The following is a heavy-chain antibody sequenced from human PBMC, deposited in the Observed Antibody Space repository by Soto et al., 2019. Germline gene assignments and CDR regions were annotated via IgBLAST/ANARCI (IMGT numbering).Heavy chain of an antibody. Sequence: SETLSLTCTVSGGSISSYYWSWIRQPPGKGLEWIGYIYYSGSTNYNPSLKSRVTISVDTSKNQFSLKLSSVTAADTAVYYCARASYYDFWSGYYPSSRMDVWGQGTTVTVSS. J-gene: IGHJ6*02. CDR2: IYYSGST. CDR1: GGSISSYY. D-gene: IGHD3-3*01. V-gene: IGHV4-59*01. CDR3: ARASYYDFWSGYYPSSRMDV.